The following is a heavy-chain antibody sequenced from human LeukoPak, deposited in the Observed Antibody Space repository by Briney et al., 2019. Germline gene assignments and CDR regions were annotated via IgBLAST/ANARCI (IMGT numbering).Heavy chain of an antibody. J-gene: IGHJ6*03. Sequence: ASVKVSCKASGYTFTSYGISWVRQAPGQGLEWMGWISAYNGNTNYAQKLQGRVTMTTDTSTSTAYMELRSLRSDDTAVYYCARVISHQLPPSQEVYYYMDVWGKGTTVTVSS. CDR1: GYTFTSYG. CDR2: ISAYNGNT. D-gene: IGHD2-2*01. CDR3: ARVISHQLPPSQEVYYYMDV. V-gene: IGHV1-18*01.